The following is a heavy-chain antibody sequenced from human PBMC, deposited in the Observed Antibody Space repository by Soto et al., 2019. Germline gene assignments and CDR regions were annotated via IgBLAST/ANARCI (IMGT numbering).Heavy chain of an antibody. D-gene: IGHD6-19*01. J-gene: IGHJ5*02. CDR2: VIPLFGTA. CDR3: ARETGLMYSSGWYWFDP. V-gene: IGHV1-69*06. CDR1: GGTSSTYA. Sequence: SVKVSCKASGGTSSTYAIDWVRQAPGQGLEWMGGVIPLFGTAKYAQNFQGRITITADKSTSTAYMELSSLRSEDTAVYYCARETGLMYSSGWYWFDPWGQGTLVTVSS.